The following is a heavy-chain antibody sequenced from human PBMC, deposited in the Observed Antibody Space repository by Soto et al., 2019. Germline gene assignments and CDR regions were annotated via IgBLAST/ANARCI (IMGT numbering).Heavy chain of an antibody. V-gene: IGHV3-15*01. CDR1: GFTFSNAW. Sequence: GGSLILSCAASGFTFSNAWMSWVRQAPGKGLEWVGRIKSKTDGGTTDYAAPVKGRFTISRDDSKNTLYLQMNSLKTEDTAVYYCTPDIVLMVYAQGVNYMDVWGKGTTVTVSS. D-gene: IGHD2-8*01. J-gene: IGHJ6*03. CDR3: TPDIVLMVYAQGVNYMDV. CDR2: IKSKTDGGTT.